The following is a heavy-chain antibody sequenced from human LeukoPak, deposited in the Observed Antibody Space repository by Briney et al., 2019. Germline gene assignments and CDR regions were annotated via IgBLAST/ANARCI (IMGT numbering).Heavy chain of an antibody. J-gene: IGHJ5*02. D-gene: IGHD5-18*01. V-gene: IGHV3-23*01. CDR3: AKSALLWLSISPFDP. Sequence: GGSLRLSCAASGFTFSSYAMSWVRQAPGKGLEWVSAISGSGGSTYYADSVKGRFTIPRDNSKNTLYLQMNSLRAEDTAVYYCAKSALLWLSISPFDPWGQGTLVTVSS. CDR1: GFTFSSYA. CDR2: ISGSGGST.